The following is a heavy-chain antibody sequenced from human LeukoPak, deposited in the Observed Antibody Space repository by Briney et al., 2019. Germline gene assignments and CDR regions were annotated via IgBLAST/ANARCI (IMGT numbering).Heavy chain of an antibody. D-gene: IGHD6-25*01. V-gene: IGHV3-48*04. CDR2: ISSSGSTI. Sequence: GGSLRLSCAASGFTFSSYSMNWVRQAPGKGLEWVSYISSSGSTIYYADSVKGRFTTSRDNAKNSLYLQMNSLRAEDTAVYYCAKDHPQAPPRLFQHWGQGTLVTVSS. J-gene: IGHJ1*01. CDR1: GFTFSSYS. CDR3: AKDHPQAPPRLFQH.